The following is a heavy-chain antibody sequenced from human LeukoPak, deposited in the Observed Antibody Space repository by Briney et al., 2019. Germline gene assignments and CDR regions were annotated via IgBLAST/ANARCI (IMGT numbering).Heavy chain of an antibody. CDR2: INSDGSRT. Sequence: QTGGSLRLSCAASGFAFNDYWMNWVRQVPGKVLMWVARINSDGSRTTYADPVKGRFTVSRDNAKNTLYLQMNSLRAEDTAVYYCARDRSRWSIAPDADVWGQGTTVTVSS. CDR1: GFAFNDYW. CDR3: ARDRSRWSIAPDADV. V-gene: IGHV3-74*01. J-gene: IGHJ6*02. D-gene: IGHD2-15*01.